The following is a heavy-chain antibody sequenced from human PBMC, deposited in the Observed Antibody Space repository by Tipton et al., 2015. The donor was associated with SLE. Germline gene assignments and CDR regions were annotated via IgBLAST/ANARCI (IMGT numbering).Heavy chain of an antibody. CDR2: ICYSGST. Sequence: LRLSCTVSGGSISSGGYYWSWIRQHPGKGLEWIGYICYSGSTYYNPSLKSRITISVDTSKNQFSLNLSSVTAADTAMYYCARDVVGATDAFDIWGQGTMVTVSS. CDR3: ARDVVGATDAFDI. D-gene: IGHD1-26*01. V-gene: IGHV4-31*02. CDR1: GGSISSGGYY. J-gene: IGHJ3*02.